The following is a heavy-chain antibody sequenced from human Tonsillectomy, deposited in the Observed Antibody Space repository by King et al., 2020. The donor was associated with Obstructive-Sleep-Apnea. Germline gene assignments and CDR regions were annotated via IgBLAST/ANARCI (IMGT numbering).Heavy chain of an antibody. CDR3: VKDDPVLDY. CDR1: GFSFRGYG. CDR2: VRKDDTAK. Sequence: VQLVESGGGVVHPGGSLRLSCVASGFSFRGYGMHWVRQAPGKGREWVAFVRKDDTAKFYAYSVKGRFTISRDIPENTLYLEMNSLRADDSAVYYCVKDDPVLDYWGQGALVTVSS. J-gene: IGHJ4*02. V-gene: IGHV3-30*02.